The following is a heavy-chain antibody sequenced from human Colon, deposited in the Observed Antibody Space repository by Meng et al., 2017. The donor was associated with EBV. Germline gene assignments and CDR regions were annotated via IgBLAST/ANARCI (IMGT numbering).Heavy chain of an antibody. J-gene: IGHJ4*02. Sequence: HVQFVLDVCALKNLAASVKVSWKVCEYIYRNYAMNWDRQAPGQGLEWMGWINTNTGNPYYAQDFTGRFVISLDTSVSTAYLQISGLKAEDTALYYCARGSGDCGSTKCSTFDYWGQGSLVTVSS. CDR2: INTNTGNP. CDR3: ARGSGDCGSTKCSTFDY. V-gene: IGHV7-4-1*02. CDR1: EYIYRNYA. D-gene: IGHD2-2*01.